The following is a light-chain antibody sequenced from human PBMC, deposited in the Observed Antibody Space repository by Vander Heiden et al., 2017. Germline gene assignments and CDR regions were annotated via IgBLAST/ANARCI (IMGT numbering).Light chain of an antibody. CDR3: QQYYSTTL. Sequence: DIVMTQSPDSLAVSLGERATINCKSSQSVLYSSNNKNYLAWYQQKPGQPPKLLIYWASTRESGVPDRLSGSGSGTDFTLTISSLQAEDVAVYYGQQYYSTTLLGGGTKVEIK. CDR2: WAS. CDR1: QSVLYSSNNKNY. V-gene: IGKV4-1*01. J-gene: IGKJ4*01.